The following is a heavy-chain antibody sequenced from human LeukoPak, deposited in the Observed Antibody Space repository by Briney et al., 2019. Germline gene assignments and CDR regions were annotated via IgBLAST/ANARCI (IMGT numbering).Heavy chain of an antibody. CDR2: IKQDGSEK. CDR1: GFTLYPYW. D-gene: IGHD5/OR15-5a*01. V-gene: IGHV3-7*04. CDR3: ARGSVGVSVAIGFDS. J-gene: IGHJ4*02. Sequence: GGSLRLSCAASGFTLYPYWMSWVRKAPGKGLECVANIKQDGSEKYYVDSVKGRFTISRDSAKNSLYMQMHSVRAEDTAVYYCARGSVGVSVAIGFDSWGQGTLVTVSS.